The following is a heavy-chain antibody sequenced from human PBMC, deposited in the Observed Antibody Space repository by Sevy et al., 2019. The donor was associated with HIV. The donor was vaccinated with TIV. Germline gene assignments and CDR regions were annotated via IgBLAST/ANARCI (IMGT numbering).Heavy chain of an antibody. J-gene: IGHJ4*02. Sequence: GESLKISCEGSGYSFTTYWIGWVRQMPGKGLEWMGVIYPDDSDTRYNPSFPGQVTISADKSINTAYLEWSSLKASDTAIYYCARLEQRHCNGAHCYPFHYWGQGTLVTVSS. CDR2: IYPDDSDT. CDR3: ARLEQRHCNGAHCYPFHY. D-gene: IGHD2-21*01. CDR1: GYSFTTYW. V-gene: IGHV5-51*01.